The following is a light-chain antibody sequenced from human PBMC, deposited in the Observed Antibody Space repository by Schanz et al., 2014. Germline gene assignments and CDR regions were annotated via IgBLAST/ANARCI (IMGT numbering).Light chain of an antibody. CDR1: QSVRSTY. CDR2: GAS. CDR3: QHYGSSSWT. J-gene: IGKJ1*01. V-gene: IGKV3-20*01. Sequence: EIVLTQSPGTLSLSPGERATLSCRASQSVRSTYLAWYQQRPAQAPRLLIYGASSRATGIPDRFSGSGSGTDFTLTISRLEPEDFAVYYCQHYGSSSWTFGQGTKVEIK.